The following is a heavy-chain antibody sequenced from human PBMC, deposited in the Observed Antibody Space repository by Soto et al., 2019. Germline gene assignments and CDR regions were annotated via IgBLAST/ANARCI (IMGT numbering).Heavy chain of an antibody. CDR1: GGSISSSNW. V-gene: IGHV4-39*01. J-gene: IGHJ4*02. D-gene: IGHD2-2*01. CDR2: VYYSGTT. CDR3: ARLIHCKTTSCYFDY. Sequence: SETLSLTCAVSGGSISSSNWWSWVRQPPGKGLEWIGSVYYSGTTYYNPSLKSRVTISADTSKNQFSLKLSSVTAADTAVFYCARLIHCKTTSCYFDYWGQGTLVTVSS.